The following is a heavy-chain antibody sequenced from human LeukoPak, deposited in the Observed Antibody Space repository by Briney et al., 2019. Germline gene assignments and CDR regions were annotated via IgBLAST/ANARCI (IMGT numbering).Heavy chain of an antibody. Sequence: GGSLRLSCAASGFTFSSYSVNWVRQAPGKGLEWVSSISSSSSYIYYADSVKGRFTISRDNAKNSLYLQMNSLRAEDTAVYYCAHGSGIDFDPWGQGTLVTVSS. CDR3: AHGSGIDFDP. J-gene: IGHJ5*02. V-gene: IGHV3-21*01. CDR1: GFTFSSYS. D-gene: IGHD3-10*01. CDR2: ISSSSSYI.